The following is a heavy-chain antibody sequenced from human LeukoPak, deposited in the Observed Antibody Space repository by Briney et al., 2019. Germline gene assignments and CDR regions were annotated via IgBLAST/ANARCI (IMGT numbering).Heavy chain of an antibody. D-gene: IGHD2-21*02. CDR3: AKIVLLVYPFDP. CDR1: GFTFSSYA. J-gene: IGHJ5*02. CDR2: ISGGST. V-gene: IGHV3-23*01. Sequence: GGSLRLSCAASGFTFSSYAMSWVRQAPGKGLEWVSAISGGSTYYADSVKGRFTISRDNSKNTLYLQMNSLRAEDTAVYYCAKIVLLVYPFDPWGQGTLVTVSS.